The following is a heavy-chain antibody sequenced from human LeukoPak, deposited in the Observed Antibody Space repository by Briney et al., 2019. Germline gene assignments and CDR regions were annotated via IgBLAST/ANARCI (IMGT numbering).Heavy chain of an antibody. J-gene: IGHJ5*02. D-gene: IGHD1-26*01. CDR1: GFIFSIYG. Sequence: GGSLRLSCAGSGFIFSIYGMHWVRQAPGKGLEWVSFIRYDGSNKYYADSVKGRFTISRDNSKNTLYLQMNSLRAEDTAVYYCAKDYEPLVGVHRWGDWFDPWGQGTLVTVSS. CDR2: IRYDGSNK. V-gene: IGHV3-30*02. CDR3: AKDYEPLVGVHRWGDWFDP.